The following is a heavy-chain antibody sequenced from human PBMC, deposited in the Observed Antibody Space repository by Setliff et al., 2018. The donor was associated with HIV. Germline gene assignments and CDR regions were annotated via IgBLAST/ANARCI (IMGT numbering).Heavy chain of an antibody. CDR1: GDSISSSTFY. CDR2: IYYSGTT. Sequence: TLSLTCTVSGDSISSSTFYWGWIRQPPGKGLEWIGSIYYSGTTYYNPSLKSRVAISVDTSKNQFSLRLTSVTAADTAVYYCARVRSYGSAYDAFDVWGPGTMVTVSS. V-gene: IGHV4-39*01. CDR3: ARVRSYGSAYDAFDV. D-gene: IGHD3-10*01. J-gene: IGHJ3*01.